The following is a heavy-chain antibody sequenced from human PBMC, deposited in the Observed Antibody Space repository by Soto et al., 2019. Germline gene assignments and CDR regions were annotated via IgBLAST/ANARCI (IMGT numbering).Heavy chain of an antibody. CDR2: IKTKAAGGTT. D-gene: IGHD5-12*01. Sequence: GSLRLSCAASGFSFSNAWMSWVRQAPGKGLEWVGRIKTKAAGGTTDYAAPVKGRFTISRDDSKNTVYLQMNSLKTEDTAVYYCTGGDIAGDFDYWGQGTLVTVSS. V-gene: IGHV3-15*01. CDR1: GFSFSNAW. CDR3: TGGDIAGDFDY. J-gene: IGHJ4*02.